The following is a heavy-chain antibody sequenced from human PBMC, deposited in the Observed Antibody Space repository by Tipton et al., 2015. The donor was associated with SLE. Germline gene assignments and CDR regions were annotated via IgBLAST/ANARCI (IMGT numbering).Heavy chain of an antibody. J-gene: IGHJ4*01. D-gene: IGHD3-10*01. CDR2: SNPSGNT. V-gene: IGHV4-34*01. CDR3: ARGAKECITLVRVRPYYFDY. Sequence: TLSLTCAVFGGSFSGYSWSWIRQPPGTGLEWVGESNPSGNTNYNPSLKSRVTISVDTSKNQLSLKLTSVTAADTAVYYCARGAKECITLVRVRPYYFDYWGQGSLVTVSS. CDR1: GGSFSGYS.